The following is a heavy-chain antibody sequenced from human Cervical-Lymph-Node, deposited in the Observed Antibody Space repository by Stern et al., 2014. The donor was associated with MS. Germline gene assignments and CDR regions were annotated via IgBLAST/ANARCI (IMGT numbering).Heavy chain of an antibody. D-gene: IGHD4-23*01. J-gene: IGHJ4*02. CDR1: GYDFSRYW. V-gene: IGHV5-51*03. Sequence: EEQLVESGAEVKKPGESLNISCQGLGYDFSRYWIGWGGQKPGKGLEGMGIIYPGDSYTRYSPSFRGQVTISADKSHTTAYLQWSSVKASDTAIYYCARLRGLGGLRYWGQGTLVSVSS. CDR3: ARLRGLGGLRY. CDR2: IYPGDSYT.